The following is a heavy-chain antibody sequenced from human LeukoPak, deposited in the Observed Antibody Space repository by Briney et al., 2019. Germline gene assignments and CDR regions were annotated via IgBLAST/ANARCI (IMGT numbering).Heavy chain of an antibody. CDR3: ARAYGYCSSTSCYSFDY. CDR2: INPSGGST. D-gene: IGHD2-2*01. V-gene: IGHV1-46*01. CDR1: GYTFTGYY. J-gene: IGHJ4*02. Sequence: ASVKVSCKASGYTFTGYYMHWVRQAPGQGLEWMGWINPSGGSTSYAQKFQGRVTMTRDMSTSTVYMELSSLRSEDTAVYYCARAYGYCSSTSCYSFDYWGQGTLVTVSS.